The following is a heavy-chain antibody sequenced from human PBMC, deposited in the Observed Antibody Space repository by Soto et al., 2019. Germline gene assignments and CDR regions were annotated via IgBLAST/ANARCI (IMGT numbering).Heavy chain of an antibody. CDR1: GFTFDDYG. Sequence: EVQLVESGGGLVQPGRSLRLSCVASGFTFDDYGMHWVRQAPGKGLEWVSGISWDSGSLGFADSVKGRFTISRDNAKNSLYLHMNSLRAEDTALYYCAKDIGSSWYFDYWGQGTLVTVSS. CDR2: ISWDSGSL. CDR3: AKDIGSSWYFDY. J-gene: IGHJ4*02. D-gene: IGHD6-13*01. V-gene: IGHV3-9*01.